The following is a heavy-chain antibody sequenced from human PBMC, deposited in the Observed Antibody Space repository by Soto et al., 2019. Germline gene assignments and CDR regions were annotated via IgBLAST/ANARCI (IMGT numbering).Heavy chain of an antibody. V-gene: IGHV1-3*01. D-gene: IGHD6-6*01. CDR2: INAGNGNT. CDR1: GYTFTSYA. Sequence: ASVKVSCKASGYTFTSYAMHWVRQAPGQRLEWMGWINAGNGNTKYSQKFQGRVTTTRDTSASTAYMELSSLRSEDTAVYYCARDPLGEQLAPNWFDPWGQGTLVTVSS. CDR3: ARDPLGEQLAPNWFDP. J-gene: IGHJ5*02.